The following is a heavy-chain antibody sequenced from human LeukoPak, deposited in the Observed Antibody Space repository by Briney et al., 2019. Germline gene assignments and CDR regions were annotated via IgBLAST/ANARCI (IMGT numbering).Heavy chain of an antibody. Sequence: ASVKVSCKASGYTFNTNYIHWVRQAPGQGLEWIGVINPSGDGTSYPQKFQGRVTLARDTSPSTIYMELSSLRSEDTAIYYCAKETPNTGWFDPWGQGTLVTVSS. J-gene: IGHJ5*02. D-gene: IGHD1-14*01. V-gene: IGHV1-46*02. CDR1: GYTFNTNY. CDR3: AKETPNTGWFDP. CDR2: INPSGDGT.